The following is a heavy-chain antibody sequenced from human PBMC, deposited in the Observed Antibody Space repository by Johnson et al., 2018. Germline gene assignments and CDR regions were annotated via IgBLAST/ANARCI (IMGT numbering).Heavy chain of an antibody. CDR2: INWNGGNT. J-gene: IGHJ3*02. D-gene: IGHD3-9*01. CDR3: ARAGDYDILTGYYSLHAFDI. CDR1: GFTFDDYG. Sequence: VQLQESGGGLVQPGGSLRLSCAASGFTFDDYGMSWVRQAPGKGLEWVSGINWNGGNTGYADSVKGRFTISRDNAKNSLYLQTNSLRAEDTALYYCARAGDYDILTGYYSLHAFDIWGQGTMVTVSS. V-gene: IGHV3-20*04.